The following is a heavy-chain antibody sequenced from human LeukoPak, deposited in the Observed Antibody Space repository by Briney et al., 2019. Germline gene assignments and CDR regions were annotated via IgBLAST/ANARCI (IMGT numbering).Heavy chain of an antibody. CDR3: AKWGDYDVLTGYYDSDY. D-gene: IGHD3-9*01. CDR1: GFTFSNYA. V-gene: IGHV3-23*01. Sequence: QAGGSLRLSCAASGFTFSNYAMSWVRQAAGKGLEWVSAVSGRDTSTYYTDSVKGRFTISRDNSKNTLYLQMNSLSAEDTAIYYCAKWGDYDVLTGYYDSDYWGQGTLVTVSS. J-gene: IGHJ4*02. CDR2: VSGRDTST.